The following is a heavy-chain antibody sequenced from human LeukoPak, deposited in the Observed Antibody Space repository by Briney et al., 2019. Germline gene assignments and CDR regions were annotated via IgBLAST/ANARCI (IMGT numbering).Heavy chain of an antibody. CDR3: ARVGRSSGYYPSYYYYYMDV. CDR2: ISSSGSTI. Sequence: GGSLRLSCAASGFTFSSYAMSWVRQAPGKGLEWVSYISSSGSTIYYADSVKGRFTISRDNAKNSLYLQMNSLRAEDTAVYYCARVGRSSGYYPSYYYYYMDVWGKGTTVTISS. CDR1: GFTFSSYA. J-gene: IGHJ6*03. D-gene: IGHD3-22*01. V-gene: IGHV3-48*03.